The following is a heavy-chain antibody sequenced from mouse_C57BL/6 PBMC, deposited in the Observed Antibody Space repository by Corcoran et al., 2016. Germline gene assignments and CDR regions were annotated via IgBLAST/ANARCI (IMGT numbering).Heavy chain of an antibody. J-gene: IGHJ2*01. Sequence: EVQLQQSGPELVKPGASVKISCKASGYTFTDYYMNWVKQSHGKSLEWIGDINPNNGGTSYNQKFKGKATLTVDKSSSTAYMELRSLTSEDSAVYYCAVWLRRGGLDYWGQGTTLTVSS. CDR2: INPNNGGT. D-gene: IGHD2-2*01. CDR1: GYTFTDYY. CDR3: AVWLRRGGLDY. V-gene: IGHV1-26*01.